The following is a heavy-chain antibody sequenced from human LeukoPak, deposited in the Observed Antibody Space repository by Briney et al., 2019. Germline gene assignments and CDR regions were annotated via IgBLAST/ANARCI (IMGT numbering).Heavy chain of an antibody. CDR2: ISDSGST. CDR3: ARYDYGDCWFDP. CDR1: GGSMNNYY. D-gene: IGHD4-17*01. J-gene: IGHJ5*02. Sequence: SETLSLTCTVSGGSMNNYYWSWIRQAPGKGLEWIGYISDSGSTNYTPSLRSRVTISVDTSKNQFSLKLSSVTAADTALYYCARYDYGDCWFDPWGQGTLVTVSS. V-gene: IGHV4-59*01.